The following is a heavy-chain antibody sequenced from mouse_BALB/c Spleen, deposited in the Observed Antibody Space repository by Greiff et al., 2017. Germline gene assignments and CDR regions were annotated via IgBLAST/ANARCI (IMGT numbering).Heavy chain of an antibody. D-gene: IGHD2-3*01. CDR2: IRNKANGYTT. CDR3: ARDGYSTGDAMDY. V-gene: IGHV7-3*02. Sequence: EVQLVESGGGLVQPGGSLRLSCATSGFTFTDYYMSWVRQPPGKALEWLGFIRNKANGYTTEYSASVKGRFTISRDNSQSILYLQMNTLRAEDSATYYCARDGYSTGDAMDYWGQGTSVTVSS. J-gene: IGHJ4*01. CDR1: GFTFTDYY.